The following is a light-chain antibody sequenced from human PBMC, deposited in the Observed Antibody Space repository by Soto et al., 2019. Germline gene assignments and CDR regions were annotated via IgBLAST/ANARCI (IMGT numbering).Light chain of an antibody. CDR3: QQYGSSPYT. V-gene: IGKV3-20*01. CDR2: GAS. CDR1: QSITLNY. J-gene: IGKJ2*01. Sequence: PGERATLSCRASQSITLNYLAWYQQKPGQAPRLLIYGASSRATGIPDRFSGSGSGTDFTLTISRLEPEDFAVYYCQQYGSSPYTFGQGTKVESK.